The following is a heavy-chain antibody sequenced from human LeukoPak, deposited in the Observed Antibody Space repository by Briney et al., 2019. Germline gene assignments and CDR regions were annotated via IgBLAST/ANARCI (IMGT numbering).Heavy chain of an antibody. D-gene: IGHD4-23*01. CDR3: AKDRPPHGGNSGWHFDL. CDR1: GFTFSTYG. CDR2: IRFDESHT. Sequence: PGGSLRLSCAASGFTFSTYGMHWVRQAPGKGLEWVAFIRFDESHTYYADSVKGRLTISRDNSKNTLYLQMHSLRAEDTAVYYCAKDRPPHGGNSGWHFDLWGRGTLVTVSS. V-gene: IGHV3-30*02. J-gene: IGHJ2*01.